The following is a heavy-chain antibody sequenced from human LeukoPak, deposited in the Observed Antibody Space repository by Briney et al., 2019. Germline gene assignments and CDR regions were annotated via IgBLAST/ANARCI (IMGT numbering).Heavy chain of an antibody. CDR3: ATVVVAAFIDY. V-gene: IGHV4-34*01. D-gene: IGHD2-15*01. Sequence: SETLSLTCAVYGGSFSGYYWSWIRQPPGKWLEWIGEINHSGSTNYNPSLKSRVTISVDTSKNQFSLKLSSVTAADTAVYYCATVVVAAFIDYWGQGTLVTVSS. J-gene: IGHJ4*02. CDR2: INHSGST. CDR1: GGSFSGYY.